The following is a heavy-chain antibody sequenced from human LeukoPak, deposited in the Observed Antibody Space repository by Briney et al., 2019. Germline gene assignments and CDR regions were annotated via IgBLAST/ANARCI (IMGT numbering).Heavy chain of an antibody. Sequence: SETLSLTCTVSGGSISSGGYYWSWIRQPPGKGLEWIGEINHSGSTNYNPSLKSRVTISVDTSKNQFSLKLSSVTAADTAVYYCARDQQLSPLFDYWGQGTLVTVSS. V-gene: IGHV4-39*07. J-gene: IGHJ4*02. CDR1: GGSISSGGYY. CDR2: INHSGST. D-gene: IGHD6-13*01. CDR3: ARDQQLSPLFDY.